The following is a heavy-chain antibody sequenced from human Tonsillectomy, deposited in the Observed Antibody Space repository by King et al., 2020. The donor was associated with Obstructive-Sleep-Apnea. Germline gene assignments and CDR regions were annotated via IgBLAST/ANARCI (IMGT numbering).Heavy chain of an antibody. D-gene: IGHD4-17*01. CDR2: IKSDGSST. CDR1: GFTLSRYW. V-gene: IGHV3-74*01. J-gene: IGHJ4*02. Sequence: EVQLVESGGGLVQPGGSLRLSCAASGFTLSRYWMHWVRQAPGKGLVWVSGIKSDGSSTSYADSVKGRFTMSRDNAKNTLYLQMNSLRAEDTAVYYCARELYGDYGVDYWGQGTLLTVSS. CDR3: ARELYGDYGVDY.